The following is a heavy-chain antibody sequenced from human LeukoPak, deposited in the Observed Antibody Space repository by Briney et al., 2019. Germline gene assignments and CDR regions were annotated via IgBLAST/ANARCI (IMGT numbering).Heavy chain of an antibody. CDR3: ARGSSSWRNAFDI. CDR1: GFTFSSYL. Sequence: GGSLRLSCAASGFTFSSYLMHWVRQAPGKGRVWVSRINNEGTGTSYADSVKGRFTISTDNAKNTLDLQMNSLRAEDTAVYYCARGSSSWRNAFDIWGQGTMVTVSS. V-gene: IGHV3-74*01. J-gene: IGHJ3*02. CDR2: INNEGTGT. D-gene: IGHD6-13*01.